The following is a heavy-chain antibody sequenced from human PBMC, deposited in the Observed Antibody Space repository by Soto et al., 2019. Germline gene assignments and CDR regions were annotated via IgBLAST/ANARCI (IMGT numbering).Heavy chain of an antibody. D-gene: IGHD2-21*01. J-gene: IGHJ4*02. V-gene: IGHV3-33*01. Sequence: QVQLVESGGGVVQPGGSLRLSCAASGFTFSNYGMHWVRQAPGKGLEWVAVIWYDGNNKYYADSVKGRFTISRDNSNNTLYVQMTSLKAEDTAVYYGARGLHSLFDYWGQGTLVTVSS. CDR3: ARGLHSLFDY. CDR1: GFTFSNYG. CDR2: IWYDGNNK.